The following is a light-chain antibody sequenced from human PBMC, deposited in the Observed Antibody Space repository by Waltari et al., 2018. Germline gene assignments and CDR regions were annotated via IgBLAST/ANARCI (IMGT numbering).Light chain of an antibody. Sequence: DIQMTQSPSSLSASVGDRVTITGRASQGIRNYLVWFQQKPGKAPKSLIYGGSSLQSGVPSRFSGSGSGTDFTLTISSLQPEDFATYYCQQYNSFPLTFGGGTKVEIK. CDR2: GGS. CDR3: QQYNSFPLT. V-gene: IGKV1-16*01. J-gene: IGKJ4*01. CDR1: QGIRNY.